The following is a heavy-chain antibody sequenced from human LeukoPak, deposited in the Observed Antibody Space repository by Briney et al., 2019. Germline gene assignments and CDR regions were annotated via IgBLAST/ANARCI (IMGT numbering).Heavy chain of an antibody. V-gene: IGHV1-8*01. CDR1: GYTFTSYD. CDR2: MNPNSGNT. J-gene: IGHJ6*02. Sequence: ASVKVSCKASGYTFTSYDINWVRQATGQGLEWMGWMNPNSGNTGYAQKFQGRVTMTRNTSISTAYMELSSLRSEDTAVYYCARGGDYGDYYYYYGMDVWGQGTMVTVSS. CDR3: ARGGDYGDYYYYYGMDV. D-gene: IGHD4-17*01.